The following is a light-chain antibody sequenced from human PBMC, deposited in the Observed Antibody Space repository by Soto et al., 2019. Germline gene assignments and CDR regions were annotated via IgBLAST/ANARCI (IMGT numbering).Light chain of an antibody. Sequence: DIQLTQSPSSLSASVGDRVTITCRASQAISNSLVWYQQKPEKAPKSLIFAASRLQSVIPLRFSGSGSGTEFTLTISSLQPEDVASYFCQQYDTYPFTFGPGTKVDI. CDR2: AAS. CDR3: QQYDTYPFT. CDR1: QAISNS. V-gene: IGKV1-16*01. J-gene: IGKJ3*01.